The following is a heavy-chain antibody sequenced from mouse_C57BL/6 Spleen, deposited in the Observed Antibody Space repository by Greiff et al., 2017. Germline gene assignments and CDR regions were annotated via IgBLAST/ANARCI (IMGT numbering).Heavy chain of an antibody. V-gene: IGHV1-82*01. J-gene: IGHJ3*01. CDR1: GYAFSSSW. CDR2: IYPGDGDT. D-gene: IGHD2-5*01. Sequence: VKLQESGPELVKPGASVKISCKASGYAFSSSWMNWVKQRPGKGLEWIGRIYPGDGDTNYNGKFKGKATLTADKSTSTAYMQLSSLTSEDSAVYCCARGYSNSFAYWGQGTLVTVSA. CDR3: ARGYSNSFAY.